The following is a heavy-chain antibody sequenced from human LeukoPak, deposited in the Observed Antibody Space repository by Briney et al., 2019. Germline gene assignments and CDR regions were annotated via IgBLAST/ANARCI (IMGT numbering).Heavy chain of an antibody. CDR1: GFTFSDYY. CDR2: ISSSGSTI. D-gene: IGHD3-10*01. V-gene: IGHV3-11*01. J-gene: IGHJ4*02. CDR3: ARDLRGSGTPTPPGGY. Sequence: GGSLRLSCAASGFTFSDYYMSWIRQAPGKALEWVSYISSSGSTIYYADSVKGRSTISRDNAKNSLYLQMNSLRAEDTAVYYCARDLRGSGTPTPPGGYWGQGTLVTVSS.